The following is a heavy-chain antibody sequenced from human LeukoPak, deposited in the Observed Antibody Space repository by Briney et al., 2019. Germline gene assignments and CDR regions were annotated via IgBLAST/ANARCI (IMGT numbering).Heavy chain of an antibody. CDR1: GGTFSSYA. CDR2: IIPIFGTA. CDR3: ARVEYSGYEPYYYYYMDV. D-gene: IGHD5-12*01. Sequence: GASVKVSCKASGGTFSSYAISWVRQAPGQGLEWMGGIIPIFGTANYAQKFQGRVTITTDESTSTAYMELSSLRSEDTAVYYCARVEYSGYEPYYYYYMDVWGKGTTVTVSS. J-gene: IGHJ6*03. V-gene: IGHV1-69*05.